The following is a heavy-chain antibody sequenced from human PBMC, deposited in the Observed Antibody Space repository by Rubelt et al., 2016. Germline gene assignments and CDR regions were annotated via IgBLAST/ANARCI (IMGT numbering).Heavy chain of an antibody. D-gene: IGHD3-10*01. CDR1: GYTFTDYF. V-gene: IGHV1-18*04. CDR2: ISAYNGDI. CDR3: ATGASLIRGFDY. J-gene: IGHJ4*02. Sequence: QVQLVQSGAEVKKPGASVKVSCKASGYTFTDYFIHWVRQAPGQGLEWMGWISAYNGDINYAQEVQGRVTLTTDKSPNTAYMELRSLGSDDSAMYYCATGASLIRGFDYWGQGTRVTVSS.